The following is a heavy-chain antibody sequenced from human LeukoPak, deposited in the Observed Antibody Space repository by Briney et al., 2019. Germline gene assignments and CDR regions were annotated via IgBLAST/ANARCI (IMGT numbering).Heavy chain of an antibody. Sequence: SETLSLTCTVSGGSISSYYWSWIRQPPGKGLEWIGYIYYSGSTNYNPSLKSRVTISVDTSKNQFSLKLSSVTAADTAVYYCARSSDDYYDSSGYGYWGQGTLVTVSS. CDR2: IYYSGST. D-gene: IGHD3-22*01. CDR1: GGSISSYY. V-gene: IGHV4-59*01. CDR3: ARSSDDYYDSSGYGY. J-gene: IGHJ4*02.